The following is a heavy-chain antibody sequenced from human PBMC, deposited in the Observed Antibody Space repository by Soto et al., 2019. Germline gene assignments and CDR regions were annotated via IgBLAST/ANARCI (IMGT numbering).Heavy chain of an antibody. CDR2: ISAYNGNT. CDR1: GYTFTSYG. D-gene: IGHD6-13*01. J-gene: IGHJ6*02. CDR3: ARLDSSRYYYYGMDV. V-gene: IGHV1-18*01. Sequence: ASVKVSCKASGYTFTSYGISWVRQAPGQGLEWMGWISAYNGNTNYAQKLQGRVTMTTDTSTSTAYMELRSLRSDDTAVYYCARLDSSRYYYYGMDVWGQGTTVTVSS.